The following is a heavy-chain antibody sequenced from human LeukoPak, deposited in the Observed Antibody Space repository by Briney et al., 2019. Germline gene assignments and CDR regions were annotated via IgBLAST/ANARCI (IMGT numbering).Heavy chain of an antibody. J-gene: IGHJ4*02. CDR3: ARICISNSCQADS. Sequence: SETLSLTCSVSGGSISSSSHYWGWIRQPPGKGLEWIGSMSYSGITYYNPSLKSRVTMFVDTSQNQFFLKLSSVAAADTAVYYCARICISNSCQADSWGQGTLVTVSS. V-gene: IGHV4-39*01. CDR1: GGSISSSSHY. CDR2: MSYSGIT. D-gene: IGHD2-2*01.